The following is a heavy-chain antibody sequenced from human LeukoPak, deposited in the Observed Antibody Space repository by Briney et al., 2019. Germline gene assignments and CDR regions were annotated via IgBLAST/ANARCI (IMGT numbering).Heavy chain of an antibody. V-gene: IGHV3-23*01. D-gene: IGHD3-10*01. CDR3: ARDPYNTILYRLAY. J-gene: IGHJ4*02. CDR1: GFPFGTYA. CDR2: ISANSQAK. Sequence: PGVSLRLLCTVSGFPFGTYAMMCLRQSPGGGVVGVSSISANSQAKDYADSVEGRFTISRDNSKNTLYLQLNSLRAEDTATYYCARDPYNTILYRLAYWGQGTLVTVSS.